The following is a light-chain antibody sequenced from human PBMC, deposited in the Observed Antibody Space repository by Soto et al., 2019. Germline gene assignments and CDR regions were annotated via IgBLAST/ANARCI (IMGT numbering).Light chain of an antibody. CDR2: AAS. V-gene: IGKV1-39*01. Sequence: DIQMTQSPSSLSASVGDRVTITCRASQSISSYLNWYQQKPGKAPKLLIYAASSLQSGVPSRFSGSGSGTDFTLTISSLQPEDFSTYYCPPRYSTPLWTFGQGTKVEIK. CDR1: QSISSY. CDR3: PPRYSTPLWT. J-gene: IGKJ1*01.